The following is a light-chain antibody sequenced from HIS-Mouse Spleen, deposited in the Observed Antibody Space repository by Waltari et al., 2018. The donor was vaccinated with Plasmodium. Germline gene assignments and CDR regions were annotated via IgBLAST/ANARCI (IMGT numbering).Light chain of an antibody. V-gene: IGKV3-15*01. J-gene: IGKJ3*01. CDR2: GAS. Sequence: EIVMTQSPATLSVSPGERATLSCRASQSVSSNLAWYQQKPGQAPRLLIYGASTRATGIPARFRGSGSGTDFTLTISSLQSEDFAVYYCQQYNNWSFTFGPGTKVDIK. CDR1: QSVSSN. CDR3: QQYNNWSFT.